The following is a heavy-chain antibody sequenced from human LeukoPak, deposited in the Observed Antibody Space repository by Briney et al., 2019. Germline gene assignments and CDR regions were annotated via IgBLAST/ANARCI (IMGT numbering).Heavy chain of an antibody. CDR2: INHSGST. V-gene: IGHV4-34*01. CDR3: ARGGRRYCSGGSCREGDY. D-gene: IGHD2-15*01. Sequence: SETLSFTCAVYGGSFSGYYWSWIRQPPGKGLEWIGEINHSGSTNYNPSLKSRVTISVDTSKNQFSLKLSSVTAADTAVYYCARGGRRYCSGGSCREGDYWGQGTLVTVSS. J-gene: IGHJ4*02. CDR1: GGSFSGYY.